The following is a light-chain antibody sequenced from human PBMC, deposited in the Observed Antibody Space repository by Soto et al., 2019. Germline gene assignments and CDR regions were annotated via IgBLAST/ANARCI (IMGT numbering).Light chain of an antibody. Sequence: EIVLTQSPATLSLSPGERATLSCRASQSVSSYLAWYQQKPGQAPRLLIYDASNRATGILARFSGSGSGTHFTLIISSLEPEDFAVYYCQQRSNWPPYTFGQGTKLEIK. CDR3: QQRSNWPPYT. V-gene: IGKV3-11*01. CDR2: DAS. J-gene: IGKJ2*01. CDR1: QSVSSY.